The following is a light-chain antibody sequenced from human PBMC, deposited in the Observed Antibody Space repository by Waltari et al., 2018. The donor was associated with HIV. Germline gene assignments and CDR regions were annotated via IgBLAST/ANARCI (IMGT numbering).Light chain of an antibody. CDR1: NTDIGVYSF. J-gene: IGLJ3*02. CDR2: DVS. V-gene: IGLV2-14*03. CDR3: SSYRNSRTWV. Sequence: QSALTPPASASGSPRQCITISCTGTNTDIGVYSFVSWYQQHPGNALKLIIFDVSNRPSGVSDRFSGSKSGNTASLTISGLQAEDEADYYCSSYRNSRTWVFGGGTKLTVL.